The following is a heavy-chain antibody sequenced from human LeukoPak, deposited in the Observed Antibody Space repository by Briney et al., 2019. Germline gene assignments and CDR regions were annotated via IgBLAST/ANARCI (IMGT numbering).Heavy chain of an antibody. J-gene: IGHJ4*02. CDR2: FDPEDGET. V-gene: IGHV1-24*01. CDR1: GYTLTELS. D-gene: IGHD6-19*01. Sequence: ASVKVSCKVSGYTLTELSMHWVRQAPGKGLEWMGGFDPEDGETIYAQKFQGRVAMTEDTSTDTAYMELSSLRSEDTAVYYCAIADSSGWYSLDYWGQGTLVTVSS. CDR3: AIADSSGWYSLDY.